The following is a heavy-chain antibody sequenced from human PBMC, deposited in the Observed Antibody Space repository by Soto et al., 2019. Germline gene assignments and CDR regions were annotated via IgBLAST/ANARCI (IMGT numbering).Heavy chain of an antibody. J-gene: IGHJ6*03. CDR3: AGDATPNWNYGLHYYYYMDV. V-gene: IGHV1-69*08. D-gene: IGHD1-7*01. CDR1: GGTFSSYT. CDR2: IIPILGIA. Sequence: QVQLVQSGAEVKKPGSSVKVSCKASGGTFSSYTISWVRQAPGQGLEWMGRIIPILGIANYAQKFQGRVTITADKSASTAYMELSSLISEDTAVYYCAGDATPNWNYGLHYYYYMDVWGKGTTVTVSS.